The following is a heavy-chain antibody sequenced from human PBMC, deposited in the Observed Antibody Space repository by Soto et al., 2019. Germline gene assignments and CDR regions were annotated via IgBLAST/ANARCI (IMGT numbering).Heavy chain of an antibody. CDR3: ARAPYSSGWYEYYFDY. Sequence: ASVKVSCKASGYTFTSYGISWGRQAPGQGLEWMGWISTYNGDTNYAQTFQGRVTMTTDTSTSTVYMELRSLRSDDTAVYYCARAPYSSGWYEYYFDYWGRGTLVTVSS. V-gene: IGHV1-18*01. D-gene: IGHD6-19*01. CDR2: ISTYNGDT. J-gene: IGHJ4*02. CDR1: GYTFTSYG.